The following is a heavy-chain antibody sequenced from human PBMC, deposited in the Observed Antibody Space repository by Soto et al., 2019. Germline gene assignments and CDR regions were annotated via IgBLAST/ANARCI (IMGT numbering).Heavy chain of an antibody. CDR1: GGTFSSYA. CDR3: ARGGEQLWPDYYFDY. CDR2: IIPIFGTA. Sequence: SVKVSCKASGGTFSSYAISWVRQAPGQGLEWMGGIIPIFGTANYAQKFQGRVTITADESTSTAYMELSSLRSEDTAVYYCARGGEQLWPDYYFDYWGQGTLVTVSS. J-gene: IGHJ4*02. D-gene: IGHD5-18*01. V-gene: IGHV1-69*13.